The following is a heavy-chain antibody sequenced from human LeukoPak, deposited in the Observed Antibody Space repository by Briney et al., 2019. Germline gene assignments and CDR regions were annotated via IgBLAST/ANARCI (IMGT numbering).Heavy chain of an antibody. J-gene: IGHJ6*02. D-gene: IGHD6-13*01. CDR1: GFTFSSYA. Sequence: PGGSLRLSCAASGFTFSSYAMHWVRQAPGKGPEWVAVISNDGGTTFYADSVKGRFTISRDNSKNTLHLQMNSLSAEDTAVYYCARDLLGYSSSWYGGMGYYYYYGMDVWGQGTTVTVSS. CDR3: ARDLLGYSSSWYGGMGYYYYYGMDV. V-gene: IGHV3-30*04. CDR2: ISNDGGTT.